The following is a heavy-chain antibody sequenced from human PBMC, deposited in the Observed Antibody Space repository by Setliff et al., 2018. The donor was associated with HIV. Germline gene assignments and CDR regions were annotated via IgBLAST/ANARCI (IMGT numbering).Heavy chain of an antibody. CDR2: IDHSGST. D-gene: IGHD6-13*01. J-gene: IGHJ4*02. CDR1: GGSFNDYY. CDR3: ARVYSRSWFFFDH. Sequence: SETLSLTCAVYGGSFNDYYWTWIRQPPGKGLEWIGEIDHSGSTKYHASLKSRVTISIDTSKNQISLKLSSVTAADTAVYYCARVYSRSWFFFDHWGQGILVTVSS. V-gene: IGHV4-34*01.